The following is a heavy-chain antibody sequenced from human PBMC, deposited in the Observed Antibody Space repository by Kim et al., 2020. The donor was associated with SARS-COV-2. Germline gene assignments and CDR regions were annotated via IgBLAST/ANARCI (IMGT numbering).Heavy chain of an antibody. D-gene: IGHD3-10*01. CDR3: ARGGVTYYYGSGSQYNWFDP. CDR1: GGSFSGYY. CDR2: INHSGST. V-gene: IGHV4-34*01. J-gene: IGHJ5*02. Sequence: SETLSLTCAVYGGSFSGYYWSWIRQPPGKGLEWIGEINHSGSTNYNPSLKSRVTISVDTSKNQFSLKLSSVTAADTAVYYCARGGVTYYYGSGSQYNWFDPWGQGTLVTVSS.